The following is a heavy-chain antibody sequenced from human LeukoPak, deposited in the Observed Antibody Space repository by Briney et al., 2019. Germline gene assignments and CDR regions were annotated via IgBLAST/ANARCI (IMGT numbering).Heavy chain of an antibody. V-gene: IGHV3-30*02. CDR1: GFTFSSYG. Sequence: GGSLRLSCAASGFTFSSYGMHWVRQAPGKGLEWVAFIRYDGSNKYYADSVKGRFTISRDNSKNTLYLQMNSLRAEDTAVYYCAKDSGSYRMDELVYYFDYWGQGTLVTVSS. CDR3: AKDSGSYRMDELVYYFDY. D-gene: IGHD1-26*01. CDR2: IRYDGSNK. J-gene: IGHJ4*02.